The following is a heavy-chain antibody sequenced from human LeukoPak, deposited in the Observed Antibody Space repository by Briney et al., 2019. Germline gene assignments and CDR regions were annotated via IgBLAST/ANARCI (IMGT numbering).Heavy chain of an antibody. CDR2: ISSSSSTI. J-gene: IGHJ3*02. D-gene: IGHD3-10*01. CDR1: GFTFSSYS. CDR3: ARGGITMVRGVTGAFDI. V-gene: IGHV3-48*04. Sequence: GGSLRLSCAASGFTFSSYSMNWVRQAPGKGLEWVSYISSSSSTIYYADSVKGRFTISRDNAKNSLYLQMNSLRAEDTAVYYCARGGITMVRGVTGAFDIWGQGTMVTVSS.